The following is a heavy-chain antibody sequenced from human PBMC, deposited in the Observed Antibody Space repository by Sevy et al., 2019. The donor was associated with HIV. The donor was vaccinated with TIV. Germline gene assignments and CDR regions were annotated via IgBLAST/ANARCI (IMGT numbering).Heavy chain of an antibody. Sequence: GGSQRLSCAASGFTFSDYYMSWIRQAPGKGLEWVSYISSSGSTIYYADSVKGRFTISRDNAKNSLYLQMNSLRAEDTAVYYCARSDPAGTAYYFDYWGQGTLVTVSS. CDR1: GFTFSDYY. CDR2: ISSSGSTI. CDR3: ARSDPAGTAYYFDY. V-gene: IGHV3-11*01. J-gene: IGHJ4*02. D-gene: IGHD6-13*01.